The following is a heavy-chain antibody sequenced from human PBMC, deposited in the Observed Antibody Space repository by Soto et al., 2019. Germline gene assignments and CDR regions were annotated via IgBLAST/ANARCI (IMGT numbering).Heavy chain of an antibody. CDR3: ARGKNMGEWFDP. J-gene: IGHJ5*02. CDR1: GVSISSGGYF. CDR2: IYYSGGT. Sequence: SETLSITCTVSGVSISSGGYFGSWIRQHPVRGLECIGYIYYSGGTYYNPSLKSRLSISADTSRNQFSLKLSSVTAADTAVYYCARGKNMGEWFDPWGQGTLVTVSS. D-gene: IGHD1-26*01. V-gene: IGHV4-31*03.